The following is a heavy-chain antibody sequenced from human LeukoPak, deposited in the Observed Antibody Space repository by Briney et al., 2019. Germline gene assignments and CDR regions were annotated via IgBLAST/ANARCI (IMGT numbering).Heavy chain of an antibody. Sequence: ASVTVSCKASGYTFTSYGISWVRQAPGQGLELMGWISAYNGNTNYAQKLQGRVTMTTDTSTSTAYMELRSLRSDNTAVYYCAIDSPHFIVGATLGDYWGQGTLVTVSS. CDR3: AIDSPHFIVGATLGDY. J-gene: IGHJ4*02. D-gene: IGHD1-26*01. CDR1: GYTFTSYG. CDR2: ISAYNGNT. V-gene: IGHV1-18*01.